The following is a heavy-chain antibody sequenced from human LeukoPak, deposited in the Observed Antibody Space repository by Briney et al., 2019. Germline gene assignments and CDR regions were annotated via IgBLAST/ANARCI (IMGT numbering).Heavy chain of an antibody. Sequence: SETLSLTCTVSGGSISSYYWSWIRQPAGKGLEWIGRIHTSGSTNYNPSLKSRVTMSVDTSKNQFSLKLSSVTAADTAVYYCAGGYYYASGSYSYMDVWGKGTTVTISS. CDR2: IHTSGST. J-gene: IGHJ6*03. CDR3: AGGYYYASGSYSYMDV. CDR1: GGSISSYY. V-gene: IGHV4-4*07. D-gene: IGHD3-10*01.